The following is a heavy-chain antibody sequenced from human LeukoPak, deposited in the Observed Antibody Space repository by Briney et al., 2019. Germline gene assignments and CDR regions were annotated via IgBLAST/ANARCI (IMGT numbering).Heavy chain of an antibody. CDR3: AREKVGATELDY. V-gene: IGHV1-69*04. CDR2: IIPILGIA. CDR1: GGTFSSYA. Sequence: GASVKVSCKASGGTFSSYAISWVRQAPGQGLEWMGRIIPILGIADYAQKFQGRVTITADKSTGTAYMELSSLRSEDTAVYYCAREKVGATELDYWGQGTLVTVSS. J-gene: IGHJ4*02. D-gene: IGHD1-26*01.